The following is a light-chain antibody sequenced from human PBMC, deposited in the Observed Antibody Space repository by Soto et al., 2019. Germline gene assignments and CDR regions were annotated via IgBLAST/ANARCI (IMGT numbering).Light chain of an antibody. V-gene: IGLV2-14*01. J-gene: IGLJ2*01. CDR3: SSYRISNLLL. Sequence: QSVLTQPASVSGSPGQSITISCTGTSSDVGGYNYVSWYQQYPGKAPKVIIYEVSNRPSGVSSRFSGSRSANAASLTISGLQTEDEVNYYSSSYRISNLLLLGG. CDR1: SSDVGGYNY. CDR2: EVS.